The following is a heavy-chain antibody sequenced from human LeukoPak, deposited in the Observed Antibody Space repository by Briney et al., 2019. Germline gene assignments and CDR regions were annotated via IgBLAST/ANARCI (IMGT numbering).Heavy chain of an antibody. CDR1: GFTFGIYE. V-gene: IGHV3-48*03. J-gene: IGHJ4*02. Sequence: GGSLRLSCAASGFTFGIYEMNWVRQAPGKGLEWVSYVSSSGTTMYYADSVKGRFTISRDNAKNSLYLQMNSLRAEDTALYYCARVAGEDGDYFFDYWGQGTLVTVSP. CDR3: ARVAGEDGDYFFDY. D-gene: IGHD4-17*01. CDR2: VSSSGTTM.